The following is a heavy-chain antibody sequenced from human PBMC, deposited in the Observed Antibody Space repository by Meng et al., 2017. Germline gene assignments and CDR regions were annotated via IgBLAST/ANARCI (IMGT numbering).Heavy chain of an antibody. J-gene: IGHJ4*02. D-gene: IGHD3-10*01. V-gene: IGHV1-2*06. CDR3: ARDYGSGRIILHFDY. CDR2: INPNSGGT. Sequence: QVRLVPSGAEVKKPGASVKVPCKASGYTFTGYYMHWVRQAPGQGLEWMGRINPNSGGTNYAQKFQGRVTMTRDTSISTAYMELSRLRSDDTAVYYCARDYGSGRIILHFDYWGQGTLVTVSS. CDR1: GYTFTGYY.